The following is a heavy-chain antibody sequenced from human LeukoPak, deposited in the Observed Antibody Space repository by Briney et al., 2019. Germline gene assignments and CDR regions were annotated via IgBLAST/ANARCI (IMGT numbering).Heavy chain of an antibody. J-gene: IGHJ4*02. V-gene: IGHV4-31*03. Sequence: SETLSLTCTVSGGSISSGGYYWSWIRQHPGKGLEWIGYIYYSGSTYYNPSLKSRVTISVDTSKNQFSLKLSSVTAADTAVYYCARGYCSGGSCYGFDYWGQGTLVTSPQ. CDR1: GGSISSGGYY. CDR2: IYYSGST. CDR3: ARGYCSGGSCYGFDY. D-gene: IGHD2-15*01.